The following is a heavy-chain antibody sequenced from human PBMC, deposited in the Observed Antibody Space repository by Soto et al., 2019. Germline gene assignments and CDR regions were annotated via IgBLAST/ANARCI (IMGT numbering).Heavy chain of an antibody. CDR1: GLDFGISG. J-gene: IGHJ4*02. D-gene: IGHD5-18*01. Sequence: GGSLRLSCAASGLDFGISGFHWVRQAPGKGLEWVSVISYHGSNRNYADSVKGRFTISRDDSKNTVYLQMDSLRTEDTAVYYCARDYSRDSYGLNYFDSWGQGTLVTVSS. CDR3: ARDYSRDSYGLNYFDS. CDR2: ISYHGSNR. V-gene: IGHV3-30*19.